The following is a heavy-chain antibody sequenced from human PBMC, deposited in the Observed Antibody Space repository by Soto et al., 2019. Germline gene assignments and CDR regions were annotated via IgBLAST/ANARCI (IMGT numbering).Heavy chain of an antibody. CDR3: VREIASRL. J-gene: IGHJ6*04. V-gene: IGHV3-7*01. CDR1: GFTFTSYW. CDR2: INKDGSEN. Sequence: EVQVVESGGGLVQPGGSLRLSCAASGFTFTSYWMTWVRQAPGRGLEWVANINKDGSENSYVDSVKGRVTISRYNAKSSLYLQMNSLRADDTAVYYCVREIASRLWGKGTTVSVSS. D-gene: IGHD2-21*01.